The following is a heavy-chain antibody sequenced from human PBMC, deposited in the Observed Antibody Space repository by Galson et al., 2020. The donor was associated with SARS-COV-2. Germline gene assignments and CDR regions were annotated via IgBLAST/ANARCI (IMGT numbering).Heavy chain of an antibody. CDR1: GFTVSSNY. J-gene: IGHJ4*02. Sequence: GGSLRLSCTASGFTVSSNYMSWVRQAPGTGLEWVSVIYSGGSTYYADSVKGRFTISRDNSKNTLYLQMNSLRAEDTAVYYCARDPPPGGGTYYYVDDYWGQGTLVTVSS. CDR3: ARDPPPGGGTYYYVDDY. D-gene: IGHD3-10*02. V-gene: IGHV3-66*02. CDR2: IYSGGST.